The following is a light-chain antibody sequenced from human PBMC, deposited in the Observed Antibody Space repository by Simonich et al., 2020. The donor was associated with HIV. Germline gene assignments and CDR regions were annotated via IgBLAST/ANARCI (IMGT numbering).Light chain of an antibody. CDR2: RNN. CDR1: SSNIESNY. J-gene: IGLJ2*01. V-gene: IGLV1-47*01. CDR3: AAWDDSRSGYVV. Sequence: QSVLTQPPSASGTPGQRVTISCSGSSSNIESNYVYWYQQLPGTAPQLLIYRNNQRPSGVPDRFSGSKSGTSASLAISGLRAEDEADYYCAAWDDSRSGYVVFGGGTKLTVL.